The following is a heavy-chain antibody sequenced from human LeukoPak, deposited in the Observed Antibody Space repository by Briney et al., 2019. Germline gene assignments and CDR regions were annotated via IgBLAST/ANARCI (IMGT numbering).Heavy chain of an antibody. CDR3: AREDTPMITPFDF. V-gene: IGHV4-39*02. CDR1: DGSLNSSNYY. J-gene: IGHJ4*02. CDR2: IYYSGST. D-gene: IGHD5-18*01. Sequence: SETLSLTCTVSDGSLNSSNYYWGWIRQPPGKGLEWIGSIYYSGSTYYNPSLKSRVSISVDTSKNQFSLKLSSVTAADTAVYYCAREDTPMITPFDFWGQGTLVTVSS.